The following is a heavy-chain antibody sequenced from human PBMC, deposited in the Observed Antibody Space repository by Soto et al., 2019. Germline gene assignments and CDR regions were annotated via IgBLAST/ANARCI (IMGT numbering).Heavy chain of an antibody. Sequence: PSETLSLTCTVSGGSISSSSYYWGWIRQPPGKGLEWIGSIYYSGSTYYNPSLKSRVTISVDTSKNQFSLKLSSVTAADTAVYYCARHLGYCSSTSCYFRAAYYYYYGMDVWGQGTTVTVSS. CDR1: GGSISSSSYY. V-gene: IGHV4-39*01. CDR3: ARHLGYCSSTSCYFRAAYYYYYGMDV. D-gene: IGHD2-2*01. CDR2: IYYSGST. J-gene: IGHJ6*02.